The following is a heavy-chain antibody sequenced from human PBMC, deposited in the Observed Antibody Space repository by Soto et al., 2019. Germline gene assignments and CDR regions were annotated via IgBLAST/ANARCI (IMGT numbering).Heavy chain of an antibody. J-gene: IGHJ6*02. CDR2: LYTSGST. CDR3: AREESVDHSYAMDV. CDR1: GGSISNYY. V-gene: IGHV4-4*07. Sequence: KASETLSLTCTVSGGSISNYYWSWIRQPAGKGLEWIGRLYTSGSTSYNPSLKSRVTMSLDRSKNQFSLKLSSVTAADTAIYYCAREESVDHSYAMDVWGQGTTVTVSS.